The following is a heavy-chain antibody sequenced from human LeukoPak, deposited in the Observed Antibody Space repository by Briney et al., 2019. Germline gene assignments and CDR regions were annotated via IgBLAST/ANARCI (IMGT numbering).Heavy chain of an antibody. V-gene: IGHV4-59*01. Sequence: SETLSLTCTVSGGSISNYLWSWIRQPPGKGLEWIGYIYYSGSTNHNPSLKSRVTILVDTSKNQFSLKVSSVTAADTAVYYCARGQYSGSCFDNWGQGSLVTVSS. CDR2: IYYSGST. CDR1: GGSISNYL. CDR3: ARGQYSGSCFDN. D-gene: IGHD1-26*01. J-gene: IGHJ4*02.